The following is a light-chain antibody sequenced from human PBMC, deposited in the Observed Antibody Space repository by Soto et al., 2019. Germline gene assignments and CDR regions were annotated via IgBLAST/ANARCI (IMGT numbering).Light chain of an antibody. Sequence: QSLLTQPPSVSGAPGQRVTISCTGSSSNIGAGYDVHWYQQLPGTAPKLLIYGNTNRPSGVPDRFSGSKSGTSASLAITVLQAEDEADYYCQSYDSSLSAVVFGGGTKLTVL. V-gene: IGLV1-40*01. CDR3: QSYDSSLSAVV. CDR2: GNT. J-gene: IGLJ2*01. CDR1: SSNIGAGYD.